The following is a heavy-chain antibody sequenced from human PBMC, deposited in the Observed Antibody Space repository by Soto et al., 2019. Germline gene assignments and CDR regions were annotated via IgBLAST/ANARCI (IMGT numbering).Heavy chain of an antibody. CDR2: ISGGGGGT. V-gene: IGHV3-23*01. Sequence: EVQLLESGGGLVQPGGSLRLYCAASGFTFSSYAMSWVRQAPGKGLEWVSVISGGGGGTYYADSVKGRFTISRDNSKNTLYLQMNSLRAEDTAVYYCAKGYHHVGATNFDCWGQGTPVTVSS. CDR1: GFTFSSYA. CDR3: AKGYHHVGATNFDC. D-gene: IGHD1-26*01. J-gene: IGHJ4*02.